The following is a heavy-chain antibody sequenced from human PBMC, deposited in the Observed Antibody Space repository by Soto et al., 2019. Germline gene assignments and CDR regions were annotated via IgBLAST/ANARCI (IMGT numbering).Heavy chain of an antibody. CDR2: ISACNGNT. J-gene: IGHJ4*02. CDR1: GYTFTSYG. Sequence: ASVKVSCKASGYTFTSYGISWVRQAPGQGLEWMGWISACNGNTNYAQKFQGRVTMTTDTSTSTAYMELRSLRSDDTAVYYCARDRWRDGYDNGPDFWGQGTLVT. V-gene: IGHV1-18*01. CDR3: ARDRWRDGYDNGPDF. D-gene: IGHD5-12*01.